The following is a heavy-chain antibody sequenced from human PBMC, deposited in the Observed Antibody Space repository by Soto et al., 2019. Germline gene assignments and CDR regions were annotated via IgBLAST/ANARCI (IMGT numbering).Heavy chain of an antibody. V-gene: IGHV3-30*18. CDR2: ISYDGSKK. CDR1: GFTFSSYG. D-gene: IGHD5-18*01. CDR3: AKGLSVIQEWLMDAH. J-gene: IGHJ4*02. Sequence: QVQLVESGGGVVQPGRSLRLSCAVSGFTFSSYGMHWVRQAPGKGLEWVAVISYDGSKKYYADSVKGRFTISRDNSKNTLYLKMDSLRVEDTAVYYCAKGLSVIQEWLMDAHWGQGTQVTVSS.